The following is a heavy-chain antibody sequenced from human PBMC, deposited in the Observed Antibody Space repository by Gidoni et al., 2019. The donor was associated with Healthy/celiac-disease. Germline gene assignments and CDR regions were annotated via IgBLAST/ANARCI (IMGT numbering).Heavy chain of an antibody. CDR1: GYSLTRSW. V-gene: IGHV5-51*01. J-gene: IGHJ3*02. CDR3: ARPRGYAVTPNDAFDI. Sequence: EVQLVQSGAEVKKPGESLKISCKGSGYSLTRSWIGWVRQMPGKGLEWMGIIYPGDSDTRYSPSFQGQVTISADKSISTAYLQWSSLKASDTAMYYCARPRGYAVTPNDAFDIWGQGTMVTVSS. CDR2: IYPGDSDT. D-gene: IGHD4-17*01.